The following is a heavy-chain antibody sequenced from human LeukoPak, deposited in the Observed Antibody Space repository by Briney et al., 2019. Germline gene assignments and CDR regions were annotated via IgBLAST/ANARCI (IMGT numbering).Heavy chain of an antibody. CDR2: IYYSGGT. D-gene: IGHD1-26*01. Sequence: PSETLSLTCTVSGGSISSSSYYWGWIRQPSGKGLEWIGSIYYSGGTYYNPSLRSRVTISVDTSKNQFSLKLSSVTAADTAVYYCARRGVGATTANWFDPWGQGTLVTVSS. CDR1: GGSISSSSYY. CDR3: ARRGVGATTANWFDP. V-gene: IGHV4-39*01. J-gene: IGHJ5*02.